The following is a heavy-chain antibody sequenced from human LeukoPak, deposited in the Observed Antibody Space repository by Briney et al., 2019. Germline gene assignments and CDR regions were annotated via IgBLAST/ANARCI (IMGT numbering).Heavy chain of an antibody. CDR2: TYPGDSDT. V-gene: IGHV5-51*01. CDR3: ASSYYYGSGSYFHYGMDV. J-gene: IGHJ6*04. D-gene: IGHD3-10*01. CDR1: GYSFTSYW. Sequence: GESLKISCKGSGYSFTSYWIGWVRQMPGKGLEWMGITYPGDSDTRYSPSFQGQVTISADKSISTAYLQWSSLKASDTAMYYCASSYYYGSGSYFHYGMDVWGKGTTVTVSS.